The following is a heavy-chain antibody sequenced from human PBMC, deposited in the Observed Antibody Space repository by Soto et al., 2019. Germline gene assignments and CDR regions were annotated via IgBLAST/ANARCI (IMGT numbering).Heavy chain of an antibody. CDR2: IYYSGST. V-gene: IGHV4-59*08. D-gene: IGHD6-13*01. CDR1: GGSISSYY. Sequence: QVQLQESGPGLVKPSETLSLTCTVSGGSISSYYWSWIRQPPGKGLEWIGYIYYSGSTTYNPSLKSRGTISVDPSKNQFSLKLSSVTAADTAVYYCARRYSSSFDYWGQGTLVTVSS. CDR3: ARRYSSSFDY. J-gene: IGHJ4*02.